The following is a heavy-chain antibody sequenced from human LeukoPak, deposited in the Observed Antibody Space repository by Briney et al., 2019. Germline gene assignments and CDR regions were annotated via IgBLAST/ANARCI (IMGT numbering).Heavy chain of an antibody. D-gene: IGHD3-10*01. CDR2: ISYDGSNK. CDR3: AREPITMVRGVSDAFDI. V-gene: IGHV3-30*03. J-gene: IGHJ3*02. CDR1: GFXFSSYS. Sequence: GGSLRLSCAASGFXFSSYSINWVRQAPGKGLEWVAVISYDGSNKYYADSVKGRFTISRDNSKNTLYLQMNSLRAEDTAVYYCAREPITMVRGVSDAFDIWGQGTMVTVSS.